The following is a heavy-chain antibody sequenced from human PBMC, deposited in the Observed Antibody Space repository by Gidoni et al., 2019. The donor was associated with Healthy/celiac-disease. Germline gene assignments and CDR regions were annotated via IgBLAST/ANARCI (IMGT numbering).Heavy chain of an antibody. Sequence: HLQLPESGPGLFKPSATLSLTCTVSVCSIISSSYYWGWIRQPQGKGLEWIGSIYYSGSTYYNTSLKSRVNISVDTSKNQFSLKLSSVTAADTAVYYCARPLPGGYYGMDVWGQGTTVTVSS. V-gene: IGHV4-39*01. CDR3: ARPLPGGYYGMDV. CDR1: VCSIISSSYY. J-gene: IGHJ6*02. CDR2: IYYSGST.